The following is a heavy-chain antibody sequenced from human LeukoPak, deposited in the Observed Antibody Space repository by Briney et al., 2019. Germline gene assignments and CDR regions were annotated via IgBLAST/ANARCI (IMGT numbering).Heavy chain of an antibody. J-gene: IGHJ4*02. CDR2: ISYDGSNK. CDR3: AKDADTAMLFYFDY. Sequence: PGGSLRLSCAASGVTFSSYGMHWVRQAPGKGLEWVAVISYDGSNKYYAESVKGRFTISRDNSKNTLYLQMNSVRAEDTAVYYCAKDADTAMLFYFDYWGQGTLVTVSS. CDR1: GVTFSSYG. V-gene: IGHV3-30*18. D-gene: IGHD5-18*01.